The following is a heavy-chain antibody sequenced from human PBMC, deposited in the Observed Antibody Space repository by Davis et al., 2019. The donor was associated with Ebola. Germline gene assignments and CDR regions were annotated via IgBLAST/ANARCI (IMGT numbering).Heavy chain of an antibody. CDR3: ARGITMIVVESWFDP. CDR1: GYTFTSYG. V-gene: IGHV1-18*04. CDR2: ISAYNGNT. D-gene: IGHD3-22*01. J-gene: IGHJ5*02. Sequence: ASVKVSCKASGYTFTSYGISWVRQAPGQGLEWMGWISAYNGNTNYAQKLQGRVTMTTDTSTSTAYMELRSLRSDDTAVYYCARGITMIVVESWFDPWGQGTLVTVSS.